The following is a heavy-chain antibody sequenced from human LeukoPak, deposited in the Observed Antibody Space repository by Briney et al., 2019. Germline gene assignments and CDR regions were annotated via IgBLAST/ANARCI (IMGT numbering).Heavy chain of an antibody. CDR1: GFTFSSYA. Sequence: GGSLRLSCAASGFTFSSYAMSWVRQAPGKGLEWVSAISGSGGSTYYADSVKGRFTISRDNSKNTLYLQMNSLRAEDTAVYYCARDNGDCGGDCFAYYFDYWGQGTLVTVSS. J-gene: IGHJ4*02. CDR2: ISGSGGST. D-gene: IGHD2-21*02. CDR3: ARDNGDCGGDCFAYYFDY. V-gene: IGHV3-23*01.